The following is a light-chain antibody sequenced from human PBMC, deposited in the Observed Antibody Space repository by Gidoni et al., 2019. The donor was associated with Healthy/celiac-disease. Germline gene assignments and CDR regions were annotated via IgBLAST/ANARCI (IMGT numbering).Light chain of an antibody. V-gene: IGKV1-39*01. J-gene: IGKJ1*01. CDR2: AAS. CDR1: QSSSSY. Sequence: DIQLTQSPSSLSASLVDRVTITCRASQSSSSYLNWYQQKPGKAPKLLIYAASSLQSGVPSRVSGSGSGTDFTLNISSLRPGDFATYYCQQGYSTGTFXQXTKVEIK. CDR3: QQGYSTGT.